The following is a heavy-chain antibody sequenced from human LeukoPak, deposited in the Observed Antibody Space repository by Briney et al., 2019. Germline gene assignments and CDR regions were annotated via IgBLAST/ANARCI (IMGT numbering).Heavy chain of an antibody. V-gene: IGHV3-21*01. Sequence: IIIISCSLYYAASVNSLFTISRENAKNSLYLQMNSLRAEDTAVYYCARTVGDYTPGGFDYWGQGTLVTVSS. D-gene: IGHD2-21*02. CDR2: IIIISCSL. J-gene: IGHJ4*02. CDR3: ARTVGDYTPGGFDY.